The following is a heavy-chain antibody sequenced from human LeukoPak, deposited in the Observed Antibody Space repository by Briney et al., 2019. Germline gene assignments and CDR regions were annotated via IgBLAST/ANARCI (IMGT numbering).Heavy chain of an antibody. J-gene: IGHJ3*02. Sequence: ASVKVSCKASGYIFTSYNMYWVRQAPGRGGEWMGIINPSGGSTRSAQKFQGRVTMTRDTSTSTVYMELSSLRSDDTAVYYCTRAYLTAAGSAAFDIWGQGTMVTVSS. CDR3: TRAYLTAAGSAAFDI. V-gene: IGHV1-46*01. CDR2: INPSGGST. CDR1: GYIFTSYN. D-gene: IGHD6-13*01.